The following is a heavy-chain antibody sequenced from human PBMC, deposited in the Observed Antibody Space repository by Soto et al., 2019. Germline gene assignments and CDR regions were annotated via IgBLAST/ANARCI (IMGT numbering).Heavy chain of an antibody. Sequence: GGSLRLSCAASGFTFSSYSMNWVRQAPGKGLEWVSSISSSSSYIYYADSVKGRFTISRDNAKNSLYLQMNSLRAEDTAVYYCAREAYYDFWSGYHPTLDYWGQGTLVTVSS. J-gene: IGHJ4*02. CDR3: AREAYYDFWSGYHPTLDY. D-gene: IGHD3-3*01. CDR1: GFTFSSYS. CDR2: ISSSSSYI. V-gene: IGHV3-21*01.